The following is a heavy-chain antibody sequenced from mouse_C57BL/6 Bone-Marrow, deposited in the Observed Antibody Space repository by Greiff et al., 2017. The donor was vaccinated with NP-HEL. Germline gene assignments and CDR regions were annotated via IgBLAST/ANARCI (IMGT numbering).Heavy chain of an antibody. J-gene: IGHJ2*01. CDR3: ARHASASRGGYFDY. CDR1: GFTFSSYT. V-gene: IGHV5-9*04. Sequence: EVKLMESGGGLVKPGGSLKLSCAASGFTFSSYTMSWVRQTPEKRLAWVATISGGGGNTYYPDSVKGRFTISRDNAKNTLYLQMSSLRSEDTAVYYCARHASASRGGYFDYWGQGTTLTVSS. D-gene: IGHD1-1*01. CDR2: ISGGGGNT.